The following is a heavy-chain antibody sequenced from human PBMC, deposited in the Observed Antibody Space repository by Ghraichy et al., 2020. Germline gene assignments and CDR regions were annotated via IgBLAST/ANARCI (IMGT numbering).Heavy chain of an antibody. CDR1: GFTFSSYD. CDR3: ARGGYYYDSSGLFPDYGRDV. Sequence: GESLRLSCAASGFTFSSYDMHWVRQATGKGLEWVSAIGTAGDTYYPGSVKGRFTISRENAKNSLYLQMNSLRAGDTAVYYCARGGYYYDSSGLFPDYGRDVWGEGATVTVSS. V-gene: IGHV3-13*01. J-gene: IGHJ6*04. D-gene: IGHD3-22*01. CDR2: IGTAGDT.